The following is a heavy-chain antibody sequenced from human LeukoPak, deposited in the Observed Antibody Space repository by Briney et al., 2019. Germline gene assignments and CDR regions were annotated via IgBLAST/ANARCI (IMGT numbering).Heavy chain of an antibody. CDR3: ASGGSGSYYFTLYY. CDR2: ISYDGSTK. D-gene: IGHD3-10*01. V-gene: IGHV3-30*04. Sequence: GGSLRLSCAASGFTFSSYAMHWVRQAPGKGLEWVAVISYDGSTKYYADSVKGRFTISRDNSKNTLYLQMNSLRAEDTAVYYCASGGSGSYYFTLYYWGQGTLVTVSS. CDR1: GFTFSSYA. J-gene: IGHJ4*02.